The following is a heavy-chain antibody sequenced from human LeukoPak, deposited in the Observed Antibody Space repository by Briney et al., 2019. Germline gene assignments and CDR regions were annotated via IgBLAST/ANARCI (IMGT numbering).Heavy chain of an antibody. CDR1: GFTFSSYS. Sequence: GGSLRLSCSASGFTFSSYSMNWVRQAPGKGLEWVSSISSSSSYIYYADSVKGRFTISRDNAKNSLYLQMNSLRAEDTAVYYCARRFVAAADPYYFDYWGQGTLVTVSS. CDR3: ARRFVAAADPYYFDY. D-gene: IGHD6-13*01. V-gene: IGHV3-21*01. J-gene: IGHJ4*02. CDR2: ISSSSSYI.